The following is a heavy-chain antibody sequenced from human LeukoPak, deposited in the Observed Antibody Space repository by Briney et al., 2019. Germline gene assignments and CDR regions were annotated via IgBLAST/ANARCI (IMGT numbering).Heavy chain of an antibody. D-gene: IGHD3-3*01. V-gene: IGHV3-23*01. J-gene: IGHJ4*02. CDR2: ISGSDGTT. CDR3: AKEGGSSIWSGSHFDY. CDR1: GYTFSNYA. Sequence: GGSLRLSCAASGYTFSNYAVTWVRQTPGKGLEWVSTISGSDGTTYYADSVKGRFTISRDDSKNTLYLHMNSLRAEDTAVYYCAKEGGSSIWSGSHFDYWGQGTLVTVSS.